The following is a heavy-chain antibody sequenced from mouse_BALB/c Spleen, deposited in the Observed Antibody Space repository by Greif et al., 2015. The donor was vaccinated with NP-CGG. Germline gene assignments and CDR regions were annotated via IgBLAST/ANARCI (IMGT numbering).Heavy chain of an antibody. CDR1: GYTFTSYY. CDR3: TRTVYYYAMDY. D-gene: IGHD2-10*02. Sequence: QVQLQQSGAELVKPGASVKLSCKASGYTFTSYYMYWVKQRPGQGLEWIGEINPSNGGTNFNEKFKSKATLTVDKSSSTAYMQLSSLTSEDSAVYYCTRTVYYYAMDYRGQGTSVTVSS. CDR2: INPSNGGT. J-gene: IGHJ4*01. V-gene: IGHV1S81*02.